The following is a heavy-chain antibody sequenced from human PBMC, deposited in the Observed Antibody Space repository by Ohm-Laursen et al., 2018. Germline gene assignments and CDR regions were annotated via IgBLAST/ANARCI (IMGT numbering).Heavy chain of an antibody. CDR3: ARRRAGHEYYFDY. J-gene: IGHJ4*02. D-gene: IGHD6-19*01. V-gene: IGHV1-2*02. Sequence: SVKASSTASGSTFTGYYMPWVRQAPGQGLEWMGWINPNSGGTNYAQKFQGRVTMTRDTSISTAYMELSRLRSDDTAVYYCARRRAGHEYYFDYWGQGTLVTVSS. CDR1: GSTFTGYY. CDR2: INPNSGGT.